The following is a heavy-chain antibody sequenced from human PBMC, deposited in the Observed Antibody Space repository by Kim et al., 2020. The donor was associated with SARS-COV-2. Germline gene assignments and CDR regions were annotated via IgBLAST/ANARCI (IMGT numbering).Heavy chain of an antibody. V-gene: IGHV3-23*01. D-gene: IGHD6-13*01. CDR3: ATPRSTMAAAGEFDY. Sequence: DSGKGRFTISRDNSKNTLYLQMNSLRAEDTAVYYCATPRSTMAAAGEFDYWGQGTLVTVSS. J-gene: IGHJ4*02.